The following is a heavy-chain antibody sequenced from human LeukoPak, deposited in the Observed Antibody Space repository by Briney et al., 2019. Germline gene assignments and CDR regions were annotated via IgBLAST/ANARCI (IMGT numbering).Heavy chain of an antibody. CDR2: INQDGSEK. CDR3: ASGAGWESGY. V-gene: IGHV3-7*01. J-gene: IGHJ4*02. CDR1: GSTSSRNF. Sequence: PGGSLRLSCAVSGSTSSRNFMSWVRQTPEKGLEWVANINQDGSEKNYVDSVKGRFTISGDNAKNSLFLQMNSLRAEDTAIYYCASGAGWESGYWGQGTLVTVSS. D-gene: IGHD1-26*01.